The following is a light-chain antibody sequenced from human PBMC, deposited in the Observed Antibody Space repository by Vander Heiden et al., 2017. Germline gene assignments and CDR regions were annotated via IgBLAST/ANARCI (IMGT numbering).Light chain of an antibody. V-gene: IGKV1-39*01. CDR3: QQSYSTPGT. Sequence: DIQMTQSPSSLSTSVGDRVTITCRASQSISSYLNWYQQKPGKAPKLLIYAASSLQSGVPSRCSGSGAGTDFTLTVSSLQPEDFATYYCQQSYSTPGTFGGGTKVEIK. J-gene: IGKJ4*01. CDR1: QSISSY. CDR2: AAS.